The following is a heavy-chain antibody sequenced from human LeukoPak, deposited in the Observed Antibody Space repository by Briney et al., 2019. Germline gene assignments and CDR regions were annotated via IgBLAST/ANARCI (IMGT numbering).Heavy chain of an antibody. D-gene: IGHD3-10*01. CDR1: GFTFSSYW. Sequence: GGSLRLSCAASGFTFSSYWMHWVRQAPGKGLVWVSRIDNVGSSTTYADSVKGRFTISRDNAKNSLYLQMNSLRAEDTAVYYCASYMVRGVISYWGQGTLVTVSS. J-gene: IGHJ4*02. CDR3: ASYMVRGVISY. V-gene: IGHV3-74*01. CDR2: IDNVGSST.